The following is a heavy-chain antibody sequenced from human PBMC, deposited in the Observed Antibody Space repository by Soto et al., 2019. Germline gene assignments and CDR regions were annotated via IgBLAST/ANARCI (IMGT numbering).Heavy chain of an antibody. D-gene: IGHD2-8*02. CDR2: INHSGST. V-gene: IGHV4-34*01. CDR1: GGSFSGYY. CDR3: ARDKITGLFDY. J-gene: IGHJ4*02. Sequence: QVQLQQWGAGLLKPSETLSLTCAVYGGSFSGYYWTWIRQPPGTGLEWIGEINHSGSTNYNPSLQIRVHISVDPSKNQFSLKLTSVTAADTAVDYCARDKITGLFDYWGQGTLVTVSS.